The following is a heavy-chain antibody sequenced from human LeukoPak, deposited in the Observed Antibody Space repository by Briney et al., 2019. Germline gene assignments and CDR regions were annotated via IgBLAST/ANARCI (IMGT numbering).Heavy chain of an antibody. D-gene: IGHD3-9*01. J-gene: IGHJ4*02. V-gene: IGHV1-18*04. CDR3: ARDGYDILTGYKLDY. CDR2: ISAYNGNA. CDR1: GYTFTGYY. Sequence: ASVKVSCKASGYTFTGYYMHWVRQAPGQGPEWMGWISAYNGNAKYAQNVQDRLTMTIDTSTSTVCMELRSLRSDDTAVYYCARDGYDILTGYKLDYWGQGTLVTVSS.